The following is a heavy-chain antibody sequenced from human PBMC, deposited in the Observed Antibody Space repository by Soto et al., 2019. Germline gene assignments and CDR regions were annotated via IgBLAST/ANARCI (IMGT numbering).Heavy chain of an antibody. CDR3: ARARWDYYDSSGYAVHFDY. J-gene: IGHJ4*02. CDR1: GGSISSGDYY. CDR2: IYYSGST. Sequence: PSETLSLTCTVSGGSISSGDYYWSWIRQPPGKGLEWIGYIYYSGSTYYNPSLKSQVTISVDTSKNQFSLKLSSVTAADTAVYYCARARWDYYDSSGYAVHFDYWGQGTLVTVSS. V-gene: IGHV4-30-4*01. D-gene: IGHD3-22*01.